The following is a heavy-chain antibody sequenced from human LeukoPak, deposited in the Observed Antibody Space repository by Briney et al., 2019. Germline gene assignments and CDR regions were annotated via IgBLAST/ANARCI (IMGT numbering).Heavy chain of an antibody. Sequence: GALRLSCAASGFTFSSYAMSWVRQAPGKGLEWVSAISGSGGSTYYADSVKGRFTISRDNSKNTLYLQMNSLRAEDTAVYHCAREDSSGSPGDYWGQGTLVTVSS. CDR3: AREDSSGSPGDY. CDR1: GFTFSSYA. V-gene: IGHV3-23*01. J-gene: IGHJ4*02. CDR2: ISGSGGST. D-gene: IGHD3-22*01.